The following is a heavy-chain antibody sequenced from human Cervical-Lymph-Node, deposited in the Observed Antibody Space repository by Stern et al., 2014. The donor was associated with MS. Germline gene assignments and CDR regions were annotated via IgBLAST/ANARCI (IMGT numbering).Heavy chain of an antibody. CDR3: AREGSYGQYAN. J-gene: IGHJ4*02. CDR1: GYTFTSSA. Sequence: QVQLVQSGSELKKPGASVKVSCKASGYTFTSSAMQWVRQAPGQGLEWMGWMNTNTGNPTYAQGFSGRFVFSLDTSVSTAFLQISSLKAEDTGMYYCAREGSYGQYANWGQGTLVTVSS. V-gene: IGHV7-4-1*02. D-gene: IGHD5-18*01. CDR2: MNTNTGNP.